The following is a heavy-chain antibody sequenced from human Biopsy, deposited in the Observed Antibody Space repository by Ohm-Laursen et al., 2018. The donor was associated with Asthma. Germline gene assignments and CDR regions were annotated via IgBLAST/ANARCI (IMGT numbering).Heavy chain of an antibody. CDR1: GGSISSFY. V-gene: IGHV4-59*01. Sequence: SGTLSLTCSVYGGSISSFYWSWIRQSPEKGLEWMGYVYWTGSTNYNPSLKSRITMSVDTSKSRMFLELTSVTAADTAIYYCVRAVRNEQWLAPFDYWGQGKPVTVSS. CDR3: VRAVRNEQWLAPFDY. D-gene: IGHD6-19*01. CDR2: VYWTGST. J-gene: IGHJ4*02.